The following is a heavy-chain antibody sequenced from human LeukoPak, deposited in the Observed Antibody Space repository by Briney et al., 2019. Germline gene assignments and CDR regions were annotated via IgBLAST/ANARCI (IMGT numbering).Heavy chain of an antibody. CDR2: IKQDGSEK. D-gene: IGHD3-10*01. Sequence: GGSLRLSCAASGFTFRNYWMSWVRQAPGKGLEWVANIKQDGSEKYYVDSVKGRFTISRDNAKNSLYLQMNSLRAEDTAVYYCAIGVHYFDYWGQGTLVTVSS. CDR3: AIGVHYFDY. J-gene: IGHJ4*02. CDR1: GFTFRNYW. V-gene: IGHV3-7*01.